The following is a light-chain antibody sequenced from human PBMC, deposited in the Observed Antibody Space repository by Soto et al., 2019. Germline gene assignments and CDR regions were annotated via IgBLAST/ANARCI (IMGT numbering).Light chain of an antibody. Sequence: QSALTQPASVSGSPGQSITISCTGTSSDVGGYNYVSWYQQHPGKAPKLMIYEVSNRPSGVSNRVSGSKSGNTASLTISGLHAEDEADYYCSSYTGSSTPYVFGTGTKLTVL. CDR1: SSDVGGYNY. V-gene: IGLV2-14*01. CDR3: SSYTGSSTPYV. J-gene: IGLJ1*01. CDR2: EVS.